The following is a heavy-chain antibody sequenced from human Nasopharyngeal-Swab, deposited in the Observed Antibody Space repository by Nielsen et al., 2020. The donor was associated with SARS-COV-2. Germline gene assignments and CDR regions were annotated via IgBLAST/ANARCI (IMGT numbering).Heavy chain of an antibody. CDR1: GYTFTSYD. CDR3: ASLKHSSGWYNWFDP. Sequence: PSVKVSCKASGYTFTSYDINWVRQATGQGLEWMGWMNPNSGNTGYAQKFQGRVTMTRNTSISTAYTELSSLRSEDTAVYYCASLKHSSGWYNWFDPWGQGTLVTVSS. CDR2: MNPNSGNT. J-gene: IGHJ5*02. V-gene: IGHV1-8*01. D-gene: IGHD6-19*01.